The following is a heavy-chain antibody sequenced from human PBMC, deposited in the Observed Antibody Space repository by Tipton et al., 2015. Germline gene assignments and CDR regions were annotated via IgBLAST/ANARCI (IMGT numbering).Heavy chain of an antibody. CDR1: PDSINSYF. Sequence: TLSLTCIVSPDSINSYFWSWIRQPPGKGLEWLGFFYHSGSTSYNPSLKSRVTISVDTSKTQFSLKMSSVTASDTAVYYCARARGRHGGLFDSWGQGILVTVSS. V-gene: IGHV4-59*01. J-gene: IGHJ4*02. CDR2: FYHSGST. D-gene: IGHD4-23*01. CDR3: ARARGRHGGLFDS.